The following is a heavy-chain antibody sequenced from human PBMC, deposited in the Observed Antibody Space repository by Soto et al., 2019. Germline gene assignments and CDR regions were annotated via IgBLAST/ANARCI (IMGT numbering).Heavy chain of an antibody. CDR3: ASPDIVVVPAAIRSGFDP. CDR2: ISAYNGNT. CDR1: GYTFTSYG. Sequence: ASVKVSCKASGYTFTSYGISWVRQAPGQGLEWMGWISAYNGNTNYAQKLQGRVTMTTDTSTSTAYMELSRLRSDDTAVYYCASPDIVVVPAAIRSGFDPWGQGTLVTLAS. D-gene: IGHD2-2*02. J-gene: IGHJ5*02. V-gene: IGHV1-18*01.